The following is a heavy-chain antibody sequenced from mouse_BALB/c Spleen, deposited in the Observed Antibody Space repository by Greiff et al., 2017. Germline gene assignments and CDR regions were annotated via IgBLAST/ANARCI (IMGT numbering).Heavy chain of an antibody. J-gene: IGHJ4*01. CDR3: ARRLRGALDY. D-gene: IGHD1-1*01. CDR2: ISYSGST. Sequence: EVQLQQSGPGLVKPSQSLSLTCTVTGYSITSDYAWSWIRKFPGNQLGWMGYISYSGSTSYNPSLKSRISITRDTSKNQFFLQLNSVTDEDTATCDCARRLRGALDYWGQGTTVTVSS. CDR1: GYSITSDYA. V-gene: IGHV3-2*02.